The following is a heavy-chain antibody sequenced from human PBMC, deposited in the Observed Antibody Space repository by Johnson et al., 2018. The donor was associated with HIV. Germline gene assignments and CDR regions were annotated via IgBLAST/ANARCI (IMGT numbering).Heavy chain of an antibody. CDR2: LKSRADGGTT. J-gene: IGHJ3*02. CDR1: AVTFSNAW. CDR3: TTEGDAFDI. Sequence: VTLVESGGGLIKPGGSLRLSCPASAVTFSNAWMNWVRQAPGKGLEWVGRLKSRADGGTTDYAVSVKDRFTILREDSKNTLYLQMSSLRTEDAGVYYCTTEGDAFDIWGQGTMVTVSS. V-gene: IGHV3-15*01.